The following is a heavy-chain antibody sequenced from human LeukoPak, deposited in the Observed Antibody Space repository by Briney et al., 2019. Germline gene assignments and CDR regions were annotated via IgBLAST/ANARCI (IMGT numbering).Heavy chain of an antibody. CDR3: ARVYYGSGSLHYYYYYMDV. V-gene: IGHV3-53*01. CDR1: GFTFSSYS. CDR2: IYSGGST. J-gene: IGHJ6*03. Sequence: GGSLRLSCAASGFTFSSYSMNWVRQAPGKGLEWVAVIYSGGSTYYAGSVKGRFIISRDNPKNTLYLQMNSLRVEDTAVYYCARVYYGSGSLHYYYYYMDVWGKGTTVTISS. D-gene: IGHD3-10*01.